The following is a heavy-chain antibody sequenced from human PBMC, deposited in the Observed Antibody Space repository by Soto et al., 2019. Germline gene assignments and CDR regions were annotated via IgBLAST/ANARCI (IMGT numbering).Heavy chain of an antibody. V-gene: IGHV1-8*01. J-gene: IGHJ4*02. Sequence: VKVSCKASGYTFTSYDINWVRQATGQGLEWMGWMNPNSGNTGYAQKFQGRVTMTRNTSISTAYMELSSLRSEDTAVYYCARGLRYLDSSSWYYSGYYFDYWGQGTLVTVSS. CDR2: MNPNSGNT. CDR3: ARGLRYLDSSSWYYSGYYFDY. CDR1: GYTFTSYD. D-gene: IGHD6-13*01.